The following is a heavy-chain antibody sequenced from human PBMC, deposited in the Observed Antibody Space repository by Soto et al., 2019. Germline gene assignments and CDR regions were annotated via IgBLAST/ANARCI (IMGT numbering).Heavy chain of an antibody. V-gene: IGHV3-74*01. CDR2: INSDGSST. Sequence: EVQLVESGGGLVQPGGSLRLSCAASGFTFSSYWMHWVRQAPGKGLVWVSRINSDGSSTSYADSVKGRFTISRDNAKNTLYPQTNSLRAEETAVYYCARVPDCSWYYFDYWGQGTLLTVSS. J-gene: IGHJ4*02. CDR1: GFTFSSYW. CDR3: ARVPDCSWYYFDY. D-gene: IGHD6-13*01.